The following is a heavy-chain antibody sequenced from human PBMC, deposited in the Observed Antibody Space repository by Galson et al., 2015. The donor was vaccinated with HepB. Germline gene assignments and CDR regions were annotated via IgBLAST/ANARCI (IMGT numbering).Heavy chain of an antibody. Sequence: QSGAEVKKPGESLRISCKTSGYSFTTFWISWVRQMPGKGLEWMGRIEPTESDTKYSPSFQGHVIISLDKSINTAYLQWTSLRASDTAMYYCARDPREAASGHYGMDVWGQGTTVTVSS. J-gene: IGHJ6*02. CDR2: IEPTESDT. V-gene: IGHV5-10-1*01. D-gene: IGHD6-25*01. CDR3: ARDPREAASGHYGMDV. CDR1: GYSFTTFW.